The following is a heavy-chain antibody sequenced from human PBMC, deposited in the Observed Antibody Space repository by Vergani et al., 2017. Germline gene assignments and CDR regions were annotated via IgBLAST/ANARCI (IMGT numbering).Heavy chain of an antibody. Sequence: QVQLVQSGAEVKKPGASVKVSCKASGYTFTGYYMHWVRQAPGQGLEWMGWINPNSGGTNYAQKFQGRVTMTRDTSISTAYMELSRLRSDDTAVYYCAREGFMGAITGWFDPWSQGTLVTVSS. V-gene: IGHV1-2*02. CDR3: AREGFMGAITGWFDP. J-gene: IGHJ5*02. D-gene: IGHD1-26*01. CDR1: GYTFTGYY. CDR2: INPNSGGT.